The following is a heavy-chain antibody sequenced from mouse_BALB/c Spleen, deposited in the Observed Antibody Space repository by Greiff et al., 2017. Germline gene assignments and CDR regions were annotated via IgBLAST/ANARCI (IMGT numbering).Heavy chain of an antibody. D-gene: IGHD4-1*01. CDR3: VRETGTGFDY. Sequence: EVKLMESGGGLVQPKGSLKLSCAASGFTFNTYAMNWVRQAPGKGLEWVARIRSKSNNYATYYADSVKDRFTISRDDSQIMLYLQMNNLKTEDTAMYYCVRETGTGFDYWGQGTTLTVSS. V-gene: IGHV10-1*02. J-gene: IGHJ2*01. CDR2: IRSKSNNYAT. CDR1: GFTFNTYA.